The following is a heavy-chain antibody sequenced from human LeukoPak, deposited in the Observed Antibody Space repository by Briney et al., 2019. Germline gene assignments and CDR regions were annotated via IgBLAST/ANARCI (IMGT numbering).Heavy chain of an antibody. CDR3: ARTTEAHSWRTRYYDYYMDV. J-gene: IGHJ6*03. CDR2: IYASGST. CDR1: GGSISNYY. Sequence: SETLSLTCTVSGGSISNYYWNWIRQPAGKGLEWIGRIYASGSTNYNPSLKSRVTISVDTSKNQFSLKLSSVTAADTAVYYCARTTEAHSWRTRYYDYYMDVWGKGTTVTVSS. D-gene: IGHD6-13*01. V-gene: IGHV4-4*07.